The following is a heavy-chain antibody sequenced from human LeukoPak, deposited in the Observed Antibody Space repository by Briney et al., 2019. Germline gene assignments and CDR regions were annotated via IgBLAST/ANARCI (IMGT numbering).Heavy chain of an antibody. J-gene: IGHJ4*02. CDR3: ARDYGDYGYYFDY. CDR2: IYYSGST. D-gene: IGHD4-17*01. Sequence: SETLSLTCTVSGGSISSYYWSWIRQPPGKGLEWSGYIYYSGSTNYNPSLKSRVTISVDTSKNQFSLKLSSVTAADTAVYYCARDYGDYGYYFDYWGQGTLVTVSS. V-gene: IGHV4-59*01. CDR1: GGSISSYY.